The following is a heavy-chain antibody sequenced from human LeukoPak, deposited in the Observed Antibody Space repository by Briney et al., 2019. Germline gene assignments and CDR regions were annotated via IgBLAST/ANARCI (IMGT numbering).Heavy chain of an antibody. Sequence: SETLSLTCAVFGGSFSGYYWSWIRQPPGKGLEWIGEINHSGSTNYNPSLKSRVTISIDTSKNQFSLKLSSVTAADTAVYYCAREGGRYGSGSDDAFDIWGQGTMVTVSS. D-gene: IGHD3-10*01. CDR2: INHSGST. CDR3: AREGGRYGSGSDDAFDI. CDR1: GGSFSGYY. J-gene: IGHJ3*02. V-gene: IGHV4-34*01.